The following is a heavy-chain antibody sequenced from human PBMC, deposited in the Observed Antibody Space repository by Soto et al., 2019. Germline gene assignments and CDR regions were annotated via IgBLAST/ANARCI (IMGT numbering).Heavy chain of an antibody. J-gene: IGHJ3*02. V-gene: IGHV3-7*01. CDR3: ANTGTLDAFDI. CDR2: IKQDGSEK. CDR1: GFTFSSYW. D-gene: IGHD1-1*01. Sequence: GGSLRLSCAASGFTFSSYWMSWVRQAPGKGREWVTNIKQDGSEKYYVDSVKGRFTISRDNAKNSLYLQMNSLRAEDTAVYYCANTGTLDAFDIWGQGTMVTVSS.